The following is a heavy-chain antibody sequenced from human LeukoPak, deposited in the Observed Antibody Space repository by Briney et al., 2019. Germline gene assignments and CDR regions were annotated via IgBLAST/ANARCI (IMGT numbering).Heavy chain of an antibody. CDR1: GGSISSSNW. J-gene: IGHJ4*02. Sequence: SETLSLTCAVSGGSISSSNWRSWVRQPPGKGLEWIGEIYHSGSTNYNPSLKSRVTISVDKSKNQLSLKLGSVTAADTAVYYCARDRSSSWYTLVMGYWGQGTLVTVSS. D-gene: IGHD6-13*01. CDR2: IYHSGST. V-gene: IGHV4-4*02. CDR3: ARDRSSSWYTLVMGY.